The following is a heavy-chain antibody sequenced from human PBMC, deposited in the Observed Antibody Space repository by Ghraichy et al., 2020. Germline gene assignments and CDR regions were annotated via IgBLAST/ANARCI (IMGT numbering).Heavy chain of an antibody. D-gene: IGHD3-22*01. V-gene: IGHV3-21*01. Sequence: GGSLRLSCAASGFTFSSYSMNWVRQAPGKGLEWVSSISSSSSYIYYADSVKGRFTISRDNAKNSLYLQMNSLRAEDTAVYYCARGWRYEAYYYDSSGYYYGYDWGQGTLVTVSS. CDR3: ARGWRYEAYYYDSSGYYYGYD. CDR2: ISSSSSYI. CDR1: GFTFSSYS. J-gene: IGHJ4*02.